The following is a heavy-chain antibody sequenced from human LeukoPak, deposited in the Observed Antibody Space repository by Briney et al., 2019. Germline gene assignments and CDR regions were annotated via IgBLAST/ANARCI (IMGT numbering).Heavy chain of an antibody. CDR3: ARGSYSYGIDY. CDR2: TYYSGTT. Sequence: PSETLSLTCTVSGGSMSSYYWNWLRQPPGKGLEWIGYTYYSGTTNYTPPLKSRVSMSVDTSKNQFSLKLSSVTAADTAVYYCARGSYSYGIDYWGQGTLVTVSS. V-gene: IGHV4-59*01. J-gene: IGHJ4*02. D-gene: IGHD5-18*01. CDR1: GGSMSSYY.